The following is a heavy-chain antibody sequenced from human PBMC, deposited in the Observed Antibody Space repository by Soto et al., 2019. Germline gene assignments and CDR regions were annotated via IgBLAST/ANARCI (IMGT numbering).Heavy chain of an antibody. CDR2: IYYSGST. CDR3: ARDLGDGYNPVFDY. Sequence: PSETLSVTCTVSGGSISSHYWSWIRQPPGKGLEWIGYIYYSGSTNYNPSLKSRVTISVDTSKNQFSLKLSSVTAADTAVYYCARDLGDGYNPVFDYWGQGTLVTVSS. J-gene: IGHJ4*02. CDR1: GGSISSHY. V-gene: IGHV4-59*11. D-gene: IGHD5-12*01.